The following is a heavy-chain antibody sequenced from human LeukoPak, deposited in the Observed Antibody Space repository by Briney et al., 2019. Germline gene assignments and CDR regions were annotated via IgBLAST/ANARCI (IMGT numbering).Heavy chain of an antibody. V-gene: IGHV4-34*01. CDR3: ARAPPYYYYGMDV. CDR1: GGSFSGYY. J-gene: IGHJ6*02. Sequence: SETLSLTCAVYGGSFSGYYWSWIRQPPGKGLEWIGEINHSGSTNYNPSLKSRVTISVDTSKNQFSLKLSSVTAAGTAVYYCARAPPYYYYGMDVWGQGTTVTVSS. CDR2: INHSGST.